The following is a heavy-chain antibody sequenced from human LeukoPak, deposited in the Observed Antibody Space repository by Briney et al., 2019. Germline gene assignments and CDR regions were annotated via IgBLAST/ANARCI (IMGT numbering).Heavy chain of an antibody. CDR3: ARESRVIAAGGEDY. V-gene: IGHV1-46*01. CDR2: INPSGGST. Sequence: ASVKVSCKASGYTFTSYDMHWVRQAPGQGLEWMGIINPSGGSTTYAQKFQGRVTMTRDTSTSTVYMELRSLRSEDTAVYYCARESRVIAAGGEDYWGQGTLVTVSS. D-gene: IGHD6-13*01. CDR1: GYTFTSYD. J-gene: IGHJ4*02.